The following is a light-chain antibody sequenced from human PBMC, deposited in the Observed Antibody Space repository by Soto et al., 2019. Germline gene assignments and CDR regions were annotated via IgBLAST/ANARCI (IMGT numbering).Light chain of an antibody. J-gene: IGLJ3*02. V-gene: IGLV7-46*01. CDR3: LLSYSGARV. Sequence: QAVVTQEPSLTVSPGGTVTLTCGSSTGAVTSGHYPYWFQQKPGQAPRTVIYDTTNKHSWIPTRFSGSLLGGRAALTLSGAQSEDEAEYDCLLSYSGARVFGGGTQLTVL. CDR2: DTT. CDR1: TGAVTSGHY.